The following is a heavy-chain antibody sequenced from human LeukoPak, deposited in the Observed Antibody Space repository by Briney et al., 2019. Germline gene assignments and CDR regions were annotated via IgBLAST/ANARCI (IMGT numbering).Heavy chain of an antibody. J-gene: IGHJ4*02. CDR2: IYTSGST. CDR3: ARDRRVGPIVGATSFFDY. V-gene: IGHV4-61*02. D-gene: IGHD1-26*01. Sequence: SETLSLTCTVSGGSISSGSYYWSWIRQPAGKGLVWIGRIYTSGSTNYNPSLKSRVTISVDTSKNQFSLKLSSVTAADTAVYYCARDRRVGPIVGATSFFDYWGQGTLVTVSS. CDR1: GGSISSGSYY.